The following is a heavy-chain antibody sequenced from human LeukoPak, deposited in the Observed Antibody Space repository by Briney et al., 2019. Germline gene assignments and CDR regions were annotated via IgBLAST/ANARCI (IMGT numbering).Heavy chain of an antibody. CDR1: GYSISSGYY. Sequence: SETLSLTCTVSGYSISSGYYWGWIRQPPGKGLEWIGSIYHSGSTYYNPSLKSRVTISVDTSKNQFSLKLSSVTAADTAVYYCARDSWYSSPLFEVRTPTHNWGQGTLVTVSS. J-gene: IGHJ4*02. V-gene: IGHV4-38-2*02. D-gene: IGHD6-19*01. CDR2: IYHSGST. CDR3: ARDSWYSSPLFEVRTPTHN.